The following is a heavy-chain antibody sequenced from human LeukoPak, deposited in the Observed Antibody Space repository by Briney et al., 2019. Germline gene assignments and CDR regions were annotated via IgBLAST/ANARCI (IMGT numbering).Heavy chain of an antibody. CDR2: IYHSGST. V-gene: IGHV4-38-2*02. D-gene: IGHD3-10*01. Sequence: SETLSLTCTVSGHSISSGYYWGWIRPPPGKGVGWIGSIYHSGSTYYNPSLKRRVTISVDTSKNQFSLKLSSVTAADTAVYYCATPYYYGWGQGTLVTVSS. J-gene: IGHJ4*02. CDR1: GHSISSGYY. CDR3: ATPYYYG.